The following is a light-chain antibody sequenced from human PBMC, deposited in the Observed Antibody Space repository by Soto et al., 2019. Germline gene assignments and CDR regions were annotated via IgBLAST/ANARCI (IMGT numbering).Light chain of an antibody. CDR2: AAS. V-gene: IGKV1-39*01. Sequence: DTQMTQSPSSLPASVGDRVTITFRASRDISSYLNWYQQKPGNAPKLLIFAASRLQSGVPSRFSGSGSGTDFTLTISSLQPEDFATYYCQQSHSSPNFGQGTKADI. CDR3: QQSHSSPN. J-gene: IGKJ1*01. CDR1: RDISSY.